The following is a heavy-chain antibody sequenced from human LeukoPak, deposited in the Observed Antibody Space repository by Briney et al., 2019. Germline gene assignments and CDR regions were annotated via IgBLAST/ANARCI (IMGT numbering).Heavy chain of an antibody. V-gene: IGHV3-23*01. D-gene: IGHD5-12*01. CDR2: INCCGGST. CDR3: SKARREYSGNDPGDG. Sequence: GGSLRLSCTVSGLPLSNSKSWGRPAPGKGPEGVSAINCCGGSTYYRDSVKGRVTISRDNSKHKLYLQLHSLRTEDNAVYYFSKARREYSGNDPGDGWG. J-gene: IGHJ6*03. CDR1: GLPLSNS.